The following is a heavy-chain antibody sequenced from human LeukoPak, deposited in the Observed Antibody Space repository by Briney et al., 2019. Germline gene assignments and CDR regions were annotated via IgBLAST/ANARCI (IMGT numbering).Heavy chain of an antibody. CDR2: IYHSGST. CDR3: ARESEDTAMGTLDY. CDR1: GGSISSSNW. V-gene: IGHV4-4*02. J-gene: IGHJ4*02. Sequence: SETLSLTCTVSGGSISSSNWWSWVRQPPGKGLEWIGEIYHSGSTNYNPSLKSRVTISVDKSKNQFSLKLSSVTAADTAVYYCARESEDTAMGTLDYWGQGTLVTVSS. D-gene: IGHD5-18*01.